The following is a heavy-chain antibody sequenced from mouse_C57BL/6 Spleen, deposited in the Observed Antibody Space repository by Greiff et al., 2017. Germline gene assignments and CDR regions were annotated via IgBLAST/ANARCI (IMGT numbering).Heavy chain of an antibody. V-gene: IGHV2-2*01. D-gene: IGHD1-1*01. J-gene: IGHJ4*01. CDR3: ARHGSSYAYAMDY. Sequence: VQLQQSGPGLVQPSQRLSITCTVSGFSLTSYGVHWVRQSPGKGLEWLGVIWSGGSTDYNAAFISRLSISKDNSKSQVFFKMNSLQADDTAIYYCARHGSSYAYAMDYWGQGTSVTVSS. CDR2: IWSGGST. CDR1: GFSLTSYG.